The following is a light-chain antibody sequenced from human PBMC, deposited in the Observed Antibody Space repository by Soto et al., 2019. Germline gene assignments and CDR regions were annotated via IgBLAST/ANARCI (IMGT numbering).Light chain of an antibody. CDR1: SSNIGNNY. CDR3: GTWDSSLSAGV. V-gene: IGLV1-51*01. Sequence: QSVLTQPPSVSAAPGQKVTISCSGSSSNIGNNYVSWYQQLPGTAPKLLIYDNDMRPSGIPDRFSGSKSGTSATLDITGLQTGDEADYYCGTWDSSLSAGVFGGGTQLTVL. CDR2: DND. J-gene: IGLJ7*01.